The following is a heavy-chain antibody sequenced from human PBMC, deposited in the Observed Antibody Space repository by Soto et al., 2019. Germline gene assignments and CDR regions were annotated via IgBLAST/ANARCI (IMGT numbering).Heavy chain of an antibody. CDR3: AKDLIRGDGYIDPGY. CDR2: IYAAGGGK. Sequence: GLCLRLSCSLAARVFSNYAIFCFRQGSERGLECVSTIYAAGGGKFYAGSVKGRFTVSRDNSRDTLFLQMDSLRVEDTAIYFCAKDLIRGDGYIDPGYRGRRSLVTVSS. D-gene: IGHD3-10*01. J-gene: IGHJ4*02. CDR1: ARVFSNYA. V-gene: IGHV3-23*01.